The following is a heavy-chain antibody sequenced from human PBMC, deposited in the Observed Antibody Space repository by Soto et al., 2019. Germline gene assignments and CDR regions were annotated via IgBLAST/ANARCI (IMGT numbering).Heavy chain of an antibody. V-gene: IGHV4-39*01. Sequence: SETLSLTCTVSGGSISSSSYYWGWIRQPPGKGLEWIGSIYYSGSTYYNPSLKSRVTISVDTSKNQFSLKLSSVTAADTAVYYCARQKDTYYDSTPLPYYYDMDVWGKGTTVTVSS. CDR2: IYYSGST. CDR3: ARQKDTYYDSTPLPYYYDMDV. CDR1: GGSISSSSYY. D-gene: IGHD3-3*01. J-gene: IGHJ6*03.